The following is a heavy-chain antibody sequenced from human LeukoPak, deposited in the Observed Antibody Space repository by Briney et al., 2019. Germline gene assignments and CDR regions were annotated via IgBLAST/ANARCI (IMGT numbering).Heavy chain of an antibody. Sequence: GGSLRLSCAASGFTFSSYWMYWVRQAPGKGLEWVSSISSSSSYIYYADSVKGRFTISRDNAKNSLYLQMNSLRAEDTAVYYCARDGIAVAKYWGQGTLVTVSS. CDR2: ISSSSSYI. CDR3: ARDGIAVAKY. CDR1: GFTFSSYW. J-gene: IGHJ4*02. V-gene: IGHV3-21*01. D-gene: IGHD6-19*01.